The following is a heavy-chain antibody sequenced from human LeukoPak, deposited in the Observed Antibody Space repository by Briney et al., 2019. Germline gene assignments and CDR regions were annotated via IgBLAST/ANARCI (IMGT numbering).Heavy chain of an antibody. J-gene: IGHJ4*02. CDR3: VRGSGGDGSGSL. V-gene: IGHV4-59*01. Sequence: PSETLSLTCTVSGGSISSYYWSWIRQPPGKGLECIGYIYHSGSTNYNPSLKSRVTISVDTSKNQVSLNLSFVTAADTAMYYCVRGSGGDGSGSLWGQGTLVTVSS. D-gene: IGHD3-10*01. CDR2: IYHSGST. CDR1: GGSISSYY.